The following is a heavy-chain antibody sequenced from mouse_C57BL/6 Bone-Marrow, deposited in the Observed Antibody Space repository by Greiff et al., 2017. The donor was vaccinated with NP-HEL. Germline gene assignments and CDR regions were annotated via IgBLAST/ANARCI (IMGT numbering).Heavy chain of an antibody. J-gene: IGHJ4*01. CDR3: AREGVYYYGSGMDY. Sequence: EVQLQQSGPELVKPGASVKIPCKASGYTFTDYNMDWVKQSHGKSLEWIGDINPNNGGTIYNQKFKGKATLTVDKSSSTAYMGLRSLTSEDTAVYYCAREGVYYYGSGMDYWGQGTSVTVSS. CDR1: GYTFTDYN. CDR2: INPNNGGT. V-gene: IGHV1-18*01. D-gene: IGHD1-1*01.